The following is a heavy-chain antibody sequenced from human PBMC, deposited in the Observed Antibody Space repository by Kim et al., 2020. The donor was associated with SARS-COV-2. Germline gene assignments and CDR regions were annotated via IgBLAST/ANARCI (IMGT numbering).Heavy chain of an antibody. D-gene: IGHD5-12*01. J-gene: IGHJ4*02. CDR2: ISGRTTNT. CDR3: AKGAGSHFDY. Sequence: GGSLRLSCAASGFTFSIYGMSWVRQAPGKGLEWVSTISGRTTNTYYADSVRGRFTISRDNSKNTLYLQMSSLRAEDTAVYYCAKGAGSHFDYWGQGTLVTVSS. V-gene: IGHV3-23*01. CDR1: GFTFSIYG.